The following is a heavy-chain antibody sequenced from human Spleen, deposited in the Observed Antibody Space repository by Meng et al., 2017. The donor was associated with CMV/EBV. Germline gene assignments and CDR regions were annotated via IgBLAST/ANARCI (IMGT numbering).Heavy chain of an antibody. CDR2: IYTSGST. J-gene: IGHJ5*02. V-gene: IGHV4-4*07. CDR3: ARDYCSGGSCYPLDDNWFDP. D-gene: IGHD2-15*01. CDR1: GGSISSYY. Sequence: RQDSGPGLVKPSETLSLTCTVSGGSISSYYWSWIRQPAGKGLEWIGRIYTSGSTNYNPSLKSRVTMSVDTSKNQFSLKLSSVTAADTAVYYCARDYCSGGSCYPLDDNWFDPWGQGTLVTVSS.